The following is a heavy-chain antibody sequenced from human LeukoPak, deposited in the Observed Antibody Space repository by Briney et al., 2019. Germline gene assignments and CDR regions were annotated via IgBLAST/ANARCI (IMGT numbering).Heavy chain of an antibody. Sequence: GGSLRLSCAASGFTFSSYDMHWVRQATGKGLELVSAIGTAGDTYSPGSVKGRFTISRENAKNYLYLQMNSLRAGDTAVYYCARAGGPLDAFDIWGQGTMVTVSS. CDR3: ARAGGPLDAFDI. CDR2: IGTAGDT. D-gene: IGHD2-15*01. J-gene: IGHJ3*02. CDR1: GFTFSSYD. V-gene: IGHV3-13*01.